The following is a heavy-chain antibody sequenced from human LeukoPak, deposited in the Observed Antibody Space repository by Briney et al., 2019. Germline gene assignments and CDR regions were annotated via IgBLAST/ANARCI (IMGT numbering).Heavy chain of an antibody. Sequence: PGGSLRLSGAASGFTFSSYVMSWVRQAPGKGLEWVSAISGSGGSTYYADSVKGRFTISRDNSKNTLYLQMNSLRAEDTAVYYCAGMGYYYDSSGYYFGYWGQGTLVTVSS. CDR3: AGMGYYYDSSGYYFGY. CDR2: ISGSGGST. CDR1: GFTFSSYV. V-gene: IGHV3-23*01. D-gene: IGHD3-22*01. J-gene: IGHJ4*02.